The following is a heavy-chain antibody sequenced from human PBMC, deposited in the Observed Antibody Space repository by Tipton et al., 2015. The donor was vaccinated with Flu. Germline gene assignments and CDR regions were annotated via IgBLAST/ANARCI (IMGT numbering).Heavy chain of an antibody. V-gene: IGHV3-30*02. Sequence: SLRLSCAASGFTFRTNGMHWDRQAPGKGLEWVAHIRSDETTEYADSVKGRFTISRDNSKDMLYLQMNSLRAEDTAVFYCAKSGGFDSWNQGALVIVSS. CDR1: GFTFRTNG. J-gene: IGHJ4*02. D-gene: IGHD1-26*01. CDR3: AKSGGFDS. CDR2: IRSDETTE.